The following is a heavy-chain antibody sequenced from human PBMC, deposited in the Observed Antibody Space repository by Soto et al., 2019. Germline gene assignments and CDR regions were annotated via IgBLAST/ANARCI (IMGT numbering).Heavy chain of an antibody. CDR2: IWSDGSNK. Sequence: QVQLVESGGGVVQPGRSLSLSCAASGFTFSSYGIHWVRQAPGKGLEWVAVIWSDGSNKYYADSVKGRFTISRDNNKNTLYLQMNSLRAEDTAVYYCAREVLVRGIKYHAMDVWGQGTPVTVSS. J-gene: IGHJ6*02. D-gene: IGHD3-10*01. CDR1: GFTFSSYG. V-gene: IGHV3-33*01. CDR3: AREVLVRGIKYHAMDV.